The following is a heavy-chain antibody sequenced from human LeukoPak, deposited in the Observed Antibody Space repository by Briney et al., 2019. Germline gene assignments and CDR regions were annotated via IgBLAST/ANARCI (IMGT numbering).Heavy chain of an antibody. D-gene: IGHD4-23*01. CDR1: GFTFSTYS. Sequence: KPGGSLRLSCAASGFTFSTYSMNWVRQAPGKGLEWVSSISSSSYIYYADSVKGRFTISRDNAKNSLFLQMNSLRAEDTAVYYCARVSTVADISDYWGQGTLVTVSS. J-gene: IGHJ4*02. CDR3: ARVSTVADISDY. V-gene: IGHV3-21*01. CDR2: ISSSSYI.